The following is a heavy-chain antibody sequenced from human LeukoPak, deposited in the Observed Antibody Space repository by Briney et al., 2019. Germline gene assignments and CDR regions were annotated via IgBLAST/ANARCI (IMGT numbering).Heavy chain of an antibody. D-gene: IGHD2-8*02. CDR3: AKGGGEATVEVSAAGVFQY. CDR2: ISGSGGST. J-gene: IGHJ4*02. V-gene: IGHV3-23*01. CDR1: GFTFSSYA. Sequence: GGSLRLSCAASGFTFSSYAMSWVRQAPGKGLEWVSAISGSGGSTYYADSVKGRFTISRDNSKNTLFLQMDRLRAEDTAVYYCAKGGGEATVEVSAAGVFQYWGQGTLVTVSS.